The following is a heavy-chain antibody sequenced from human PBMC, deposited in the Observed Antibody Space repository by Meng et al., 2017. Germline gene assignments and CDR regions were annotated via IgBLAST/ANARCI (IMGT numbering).Heavy chain of an antibody. V-gene: IGHV3-11*01. CDR2: ISSSGSTI. CDR3: ARCQEQWLPFDY. D-gene: IGHD6-19*01. J-gene: IGHJ4*02. Sequence: QVQLVASGGGLVQPGGPLRLSCAASGFTFSDYYMSWIRQAPGKGLEWVSYISSSGSTIYYADSVKGRFTISRDNAKNSLYLQMNSLRAEDTAVYYCARCQEQWLPFDYWGQGTLVTVSS. CDR1: GFTFSDYY.